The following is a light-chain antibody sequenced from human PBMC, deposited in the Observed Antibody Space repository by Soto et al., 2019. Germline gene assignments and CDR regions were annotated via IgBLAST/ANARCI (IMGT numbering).Light chain of an antibody. CDR1: KSDIGVYDF. J-gene: IGLJ2*01. Sequence: QSALTQPPSASGSPGQSVTISCTGTKSDIGVYDFVSWYQHHPGKAPRLIIYEVVQRPSGVPDRFSGSKSGNTASLTVSGLQAADEADYYCAAWHDSLSGVIFGGGTKLTVL. CDR2: EVV. V-gene: IGLV2-8*01. CDR3: AAWHDSLSGVI.